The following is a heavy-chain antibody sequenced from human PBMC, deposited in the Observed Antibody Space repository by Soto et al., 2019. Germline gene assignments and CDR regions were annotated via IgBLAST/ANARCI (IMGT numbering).Heavy chain of an antibody. CDR2: IIPIFGTA. CDR1: GGTFSSYA. Sequence: SVKVSCKXSGGTFSSYAISWVRQAPGQGLEWMGGIIPIFGTANYAQKFQGRVTITADKSTSTAYMELSSLRSEDTAVYYCARTRGLWWFIDYWGQGTLVTVSS. J-gene: IGHJ4*02. D-gene: IGHD2-21*01. CDR3: ARTRGLWWFIDY. V-gene: IGHV1-69*06.